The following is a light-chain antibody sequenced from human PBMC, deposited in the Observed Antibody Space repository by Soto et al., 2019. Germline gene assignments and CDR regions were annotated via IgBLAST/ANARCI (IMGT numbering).Light chain of an antibody. CDR3: CSYAGGSTYV. Sequence: QSALTQPASVSGSPGQSITISCTGTISDVGSYNLVSWYQQHPGNAPKVMIYAGSKRPSGVSNRFSGSKSGNTASLTISGLQTEDEADYYCCSYAGGSTYVFGSGTKVIVL. J-gene: IGLJ1*01. V-gene: IGLV2-23*01. CDR1: ISDVGSYNL. CDR2: AGS.